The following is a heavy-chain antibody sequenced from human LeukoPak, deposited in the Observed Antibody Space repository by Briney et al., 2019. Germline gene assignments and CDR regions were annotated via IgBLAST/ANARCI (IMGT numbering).Heavy chain of an antibody. CDR3: AGYSSGWFGAFHI. D-gene: IGHD6-19*01. J-gene: IGHJ3*02. CDR1: GFTFSDYY. V-gene: IGHV3-11*04. Sequence: GGSLRLSCAASGFTFSDYYISWIRQAPGKGLEWLSYIISTGGTIYYADSVKGRFTISRDNAKNSLYLQMNSLRAEDTAVYYCAGYSSGWFGAFHIWGQGTMVTVSS. CDR2: IISTGGTI.